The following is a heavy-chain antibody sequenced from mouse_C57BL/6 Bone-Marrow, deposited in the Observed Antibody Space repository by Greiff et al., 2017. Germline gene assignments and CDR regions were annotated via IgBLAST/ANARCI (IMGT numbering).Heavy chain of an antibody. Sequence: QVQLQQSGSELRSPGSSVTLSCKAFDSEVFPIAYMSWVRPKPGNGFEWIGGILPSIGRTIYGEKFEDKATLDADTLSTTDYLELNSLTSEYSAIYYCARPPYYYGSIAWFAYWGQGTLVTVSA. CDR1: DSEVFPIAY. CDR3: ARPPYYYGSIAWFAY. J-gene: IGHJ3*01. V-gene: IGHV15-2*01. CDR2: ILPSIGRT. D-gene: IGHD1-1*01.